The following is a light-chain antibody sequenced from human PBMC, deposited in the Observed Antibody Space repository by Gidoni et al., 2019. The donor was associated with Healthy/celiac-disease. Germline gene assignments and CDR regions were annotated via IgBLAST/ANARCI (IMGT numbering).Light chain of an antibody. Sequence: DIHMTQSPSYLSASVGDRVTITCRESQSISSYLNWYQQNPGKDPKLLIYAASSLQSGVPSRFSGSGSGTDFTLTISSLQPEDFATYYCQQSYSTPYTLGQGTKLEIK. CDR3: QQSYSTPYT. V-gene: IGKV1-39*01. J-gene: IGKJ2*01. CDR2: AAS. CDR1: QSISSY.